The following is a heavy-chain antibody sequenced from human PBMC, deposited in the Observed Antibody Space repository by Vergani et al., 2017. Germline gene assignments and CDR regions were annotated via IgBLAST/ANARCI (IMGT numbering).Heavy chain of an antibody. CDR1: GFSLNTRGVS. D-gene: IGHD4-11*01. CDR3: VYXKTECVTTCCFYPFHSYYHMHV. J-gene: IGHJ6*03. Sequence: QITLKESGPTLVKPTQTLTLTCTFSGFSLNTRGVSVAWIRQPPGTALDWLALIYWNDDKHYSPSLNNRVTIPKDNSKNQVVLTMTNMDYVDTGTYYCVYXKTECVTTCCFYPFHSYYHMHVWGKGTTVTVPS. V-gene: IGHV2-5*04. CDR2: IYWNDDK.